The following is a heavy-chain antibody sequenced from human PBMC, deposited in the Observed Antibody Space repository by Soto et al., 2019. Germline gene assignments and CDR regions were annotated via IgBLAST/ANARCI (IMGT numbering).Heavy chain of an antibody. V-gene: IGHV4-59*11. Sequence: KTSETLSLTCTVSGASISTQSWNWIRQAPGKGPEWIGYLYYSGTTNYNPSLKSRVTISADTSKNQVSLKLTSVTAADTAVYFCARGLSWSPYFESWGQGILVTVS. J-gene: IGHJ4*02. D-gene: IGHD3-3*01. CDR1: GASISTQS. CDR3: ARGLSWSPYFES. CDR2: LYYSGTT.